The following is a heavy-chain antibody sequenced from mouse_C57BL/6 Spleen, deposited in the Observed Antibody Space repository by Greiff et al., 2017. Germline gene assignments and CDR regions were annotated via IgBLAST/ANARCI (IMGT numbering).Heavy chain of an antibody. CDR1: GYTFTDYY. CDR3: ARFNYGSSYAWFAY. J-gene: IGHJ3*01. CDR2: INPYNGGT. V-gene: IGHV1-19*01. D-gene: IGHD1-1*01. Sequence: VQLQQSGPVLVKPGASVKMSCKASGYTFTDYYMNWVKQSHGKSLEWIGVINPYNGGTSYNQKFKGKATLTVDKSSSTAYMELNSLTSEDSAVYYCARFNYGSSYAWFAYWGQGTLVTVSA.